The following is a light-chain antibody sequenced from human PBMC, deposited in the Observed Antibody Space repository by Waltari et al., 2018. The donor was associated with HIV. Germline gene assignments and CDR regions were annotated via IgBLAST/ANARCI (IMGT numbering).Light chain of an antibody. CDR1: SSDVGGYNY. CDR3: CSYAGNYTFV. CDR2: DVS. J-gene: IGLJ2*01. V-gene: IGLV2-11*01. Sequence: QSALTQPRSVSGSPGQSVTISCTGTSSDVGGYNYVSWYQQHPGKAPKFMIYDVSKRPSGFPDRFSGSKSGNTASLTISGLQAEDEADYYCCSYAGNYTFVFGGGTKLTVL.